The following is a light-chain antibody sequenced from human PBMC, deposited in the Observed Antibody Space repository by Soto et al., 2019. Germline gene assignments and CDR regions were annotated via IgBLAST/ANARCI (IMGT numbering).Light chain of an antibody. CDR1: QSISRY. J-gene: IGKJ1*01. Sequence: MVLTQYTGTMSLSQGERTTLSCMASQSISRYLAWYQQKPGQGPRLLIYGASSRATGTPDRFSGSGSGTDFTLTINRLQPEDFALYYCQQYGSSPPTFGQGTKVDI. V-gene: IGKV3-20*01. CDR2: GAS. CDR3: QQYGSSPPT.